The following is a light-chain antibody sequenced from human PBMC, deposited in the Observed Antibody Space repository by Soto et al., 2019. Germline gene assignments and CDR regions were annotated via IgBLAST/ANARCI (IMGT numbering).Light chain of an antibody. V-gene: IGKV3-20*01. CDR3: QQYGNSPWT. CDR1: QSVRSSY. CDR2: GAS. J-gene: IGKJ1*01. Sequence: EIVLTQSPGSLSLSPGERATLSCRASQSVRSSYLAWYQQKPGQAPSLLIYGASSRATGIPDRFSGSGSGTDFTLTISRREPEDFAVYYCQQYGNSPWTFGQGTKVEIK.